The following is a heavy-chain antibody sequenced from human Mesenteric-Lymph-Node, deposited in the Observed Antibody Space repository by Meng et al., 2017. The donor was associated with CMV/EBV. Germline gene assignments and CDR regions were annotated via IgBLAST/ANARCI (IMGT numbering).Heavy chain of an antibody. CDR2: ISSSSSTI. CDR1: GFTFSSYS. J-gene: IGHJ5*02. CDR3: ARDRDCTSTSCYKRGWFDP. V-gene: IGHV3-48*04. Sequence: GESLKISCAASGFTFSSYSMNWVRQAPGKGLEWVSYISSSSSTIYYADSVKGRFTISRDNAKNSLYLQMNSLRAEDTAVYYCARDRDCTSTSCYKRGWFDPWGQGTLVTVSS. D-gene: IGHD2-2*02.